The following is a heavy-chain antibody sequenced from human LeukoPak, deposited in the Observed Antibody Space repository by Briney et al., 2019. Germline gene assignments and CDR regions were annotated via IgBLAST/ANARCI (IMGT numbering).Heavy chain of an antibody. CDR3: ARLGEAVVVVPAAPEFYYYYGMDV. Sequence: GESLKISCKGSGYSFTSYWIGWVRQMPGKGLEWMGIIYPGDSDTRYSPSFQGQVTISADKSISTAYLQWSSLKASDTAMYYCARLGEAVVVVPAAPEFYYYYGMDVWGQGTTVTVSS. D-gene: IGHD2-2*01. V-gene: IGHV5-51*01. CDR1: GYSFTSYW. CDR2: IYPGDSDT. J-gene: IGHJ6*02.